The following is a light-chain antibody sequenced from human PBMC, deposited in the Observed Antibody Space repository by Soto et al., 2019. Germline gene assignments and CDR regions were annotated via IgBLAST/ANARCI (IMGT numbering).Light chain of an antibody. J-gene: IGLJ3*02. CDR3: AAWDDSLSGL. CDR1: SSNIGSNY. Sequence: QSVLTQPPSASGTPGQRVTISCSGSSSNIGSNYVYWYHQLPGTAPKLVIYRNNQRPAGVPDRFSGSKSGTSASLAINGLRSEDEADYYCAAWDDSLSGLFGGGTKLTVL. V-gene: IGLV1-47*01. CDR2: RNN.